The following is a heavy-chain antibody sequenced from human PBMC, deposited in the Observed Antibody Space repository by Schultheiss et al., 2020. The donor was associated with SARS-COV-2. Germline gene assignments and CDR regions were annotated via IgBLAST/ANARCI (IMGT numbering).Heavy chain of an antibody. CDR2: INSDGRTT. D-gene: IGHD1/OR15-1a*01. CDR1: GFTFSDYA. J-gene: IGHJ6*02. V-gene: IGHV3-74*01. CDR3: ARVVGYGNNAGEVGYAMDD. Sequence: GGSLRLSCAASGFTFSDYAMHWVRQVPGKGLVWVSRINSDGRTTNYADSVKGRFTISRDNAKNSLDLQMSSLRAEDTAVYYCARVVGYGNNAGEVGYAMDDWGQGTTVTVSS.